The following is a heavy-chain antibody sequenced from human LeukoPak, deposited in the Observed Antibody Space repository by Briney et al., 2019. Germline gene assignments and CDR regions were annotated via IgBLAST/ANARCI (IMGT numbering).Heavy chain of an antibody. Sequence: EASVKVSCKASGGTFSSYAISWVRQAPGQGLERMGGIIPIFGTANYAQKFQGRVTITTDESTSTAYMELSSLRSEDTAVYYCASGPLYNWNYWTVRGQGTMVTVSS. CDR3: ASGPLYNWNYWTV. CDR1: GGTFSSYA. CDR2: IIPIFGTA. D-gene: IGHD1-7*01. J-gene: IGHJ3*01. V-gene: IGHV1-69*05.